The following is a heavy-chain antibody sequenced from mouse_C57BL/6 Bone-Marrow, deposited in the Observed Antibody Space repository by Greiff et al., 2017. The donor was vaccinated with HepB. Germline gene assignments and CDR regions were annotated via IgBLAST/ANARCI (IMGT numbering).Heavy chain of an antibody. J-gene: IGHJ2*01. V-gene: IGHV1-63*01. Sequence: VQLKQSGAELVRPGPSVKMSCKASGYTFTNYWLGWAKQMPGHGLEWIGDIYTGGGYTNYNEKFKGKATLTADKSSRTYYMQFSSRTSEDSAIYYYARRWLLRPYYCDYWGQGTTLTVSS. CDR1: GYTFTNYW. CDR2: IYTGGGYT. CDR3: ARRWLLRPYYCDY. D-gene: IGHD2-3*01.